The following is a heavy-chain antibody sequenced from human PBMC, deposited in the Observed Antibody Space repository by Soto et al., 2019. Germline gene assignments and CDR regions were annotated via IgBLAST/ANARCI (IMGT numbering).Heavy chain of an antibody. Sequence: SETLSLTCAVSGDSISSGGYSWSWIRQPPGKGLEWIGYIYRSGSTYYNPSLKSRVTISVDRSKNQFSLKLSSVTAADTAVYYCARAGVVGATALDYWGQGTLVTVSS. V-gene: IGHV4-30-2*01. J-gene: IGHJ4*02. CDR3: ARAGVVGATALDY. CDR2: IYRSGST. D-gene: IGHD1-26*01. CDR1: GDSISSGGYS.